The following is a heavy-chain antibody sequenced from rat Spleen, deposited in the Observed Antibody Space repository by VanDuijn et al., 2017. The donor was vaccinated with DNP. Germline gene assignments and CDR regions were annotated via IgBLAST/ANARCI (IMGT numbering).Heavy chain of an antibody. J-gene: IGHJ2*01. CDR3: TTDFERGY. V-gene: IGHV5S23*01. D-gene: IGHD1-11*01. CDR2: ISASGGST. Sequence: EVQLIESGGGLVQPGRSLKVSCVASGFIFSYYGMAWVRQAPKKGLEWVASISASGGSTSYRDSVKGRFTISRDNAKSILYLQMDSLRSEDTATFYCTTDFERGYWGQGVMVTVSS. CDR1: GFIFSYYG.